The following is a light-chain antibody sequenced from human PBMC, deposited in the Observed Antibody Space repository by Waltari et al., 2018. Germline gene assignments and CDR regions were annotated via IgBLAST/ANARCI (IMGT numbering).Light chain of an antibody. CDR2: TAS. J-gene: IGKJ4*01. CDR1: QTISSY. CDR3: QQSYSTPPT. Sequence: DIQMTQSPSSLSASVGDRVTITCRASQTISSYLNWYQHKPGEAPKLLIYTASSLQSGVPSRFSGSGSRTDFTLTISSLQPEDFAIYFCQQSYSTPPTFGGGTKVEIK. V-gene: IGKV1-39*01.